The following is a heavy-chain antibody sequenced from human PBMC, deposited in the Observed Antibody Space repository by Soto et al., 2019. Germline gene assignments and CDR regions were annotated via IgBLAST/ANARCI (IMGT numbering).Heavy chain of an antibody. V-gene: IGHV4-61*01. CDR3: ARDRDYLNWFDP. D-gene: IGHD4-17*01. J-gene: IGHJ5*02. Sequence: SETLSLTCTVSCGSVSSGSYYWSWIRQPPGKGLEWIGYIYYSGSTNYNPSLKSRVTISVDTSKNQFSLKLSSVTAADTAVYYCARDRDYLNWFDPWGQGTLVTVSS. CDR2: IYYSGST. CDR1: CGSVSSGSYY.